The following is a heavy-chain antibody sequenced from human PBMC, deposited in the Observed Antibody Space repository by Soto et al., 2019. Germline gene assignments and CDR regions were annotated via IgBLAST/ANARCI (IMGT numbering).Heavy chain of an antibody. CDR3: TRDGRRGYDMDV. D-gene: IGHD1-26*01. J-gene: IGHJ6*02. CDR2: ISGSGGTT. Sequence: GGSLRLSCAASGFTFSSYAMSWVRQAPGKGLECVSTISGSGGTTYYADSVKGRFTISRDNSKNTLYLQMNSLRAEDTAVYYCTRDGRRGYDMDVWGQGTTVTVSS. V-gene: IGHV3-23*01. CDR1: GFTFSSYA.